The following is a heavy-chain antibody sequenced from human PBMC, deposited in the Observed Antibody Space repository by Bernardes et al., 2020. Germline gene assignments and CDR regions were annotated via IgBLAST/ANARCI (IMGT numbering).Heavy chain of an antibody. V-gene: IGHV1-18*01. CDR2: TSAYNGNT. CDR1: GYTFATHD. J-gene: IGHJ4*02. CDR3: ARGSDHLDY. Sequence: ASVKVSCKASGYTFATHDISWVRQAPGQGLEWMGWTSAYNGNTNYARKLQGRVTMTTDTSTSTAYMELRSLRSDDTAVYYCARGSDHLDYWGQGTLVTVSS.